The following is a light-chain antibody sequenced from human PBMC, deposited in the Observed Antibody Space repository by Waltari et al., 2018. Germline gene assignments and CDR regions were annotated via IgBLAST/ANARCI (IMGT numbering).Light chain of an antibody. CDR1: QSVRNNF. V-gene: IGKV3-20*01. CDR3: QHYAGSPYT. Sequence: EVVLTQSPGTLSLSPGERATLSCRASQSVRNNFLAWYQQKPGQAPRLLFYGASSRATGIPDRFSGSGSGTDFTLTISRLEPEDFAVYYCQHYAGSPYTFGQGTKLEIK. CDR2: GAS. J-gene: IGKJ2*01.